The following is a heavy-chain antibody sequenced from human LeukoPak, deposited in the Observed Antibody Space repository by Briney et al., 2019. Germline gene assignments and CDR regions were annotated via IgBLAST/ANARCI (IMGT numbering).Heavy chain of an antibody. J-gene: IGHJ4*02. CDR1: GITLRNYG. CDR3: AKRGVVIRVILVGFHKEAYYFDS. Sequence: GGSLRLSCAVSGITLRNYGMSWVRRAPGKGLEWVAGIGGSGGGTNYADSVKGRFIISRDNAKNTLYLQMSSLRVEDTAVYFCAKRGVVIRVILVGFHKEAYYFDSWGQGALVTVSS. CDR2: IGGSGGGT. D-gene: IGHD3-22*01. V-gene: IGHV3-23*01.